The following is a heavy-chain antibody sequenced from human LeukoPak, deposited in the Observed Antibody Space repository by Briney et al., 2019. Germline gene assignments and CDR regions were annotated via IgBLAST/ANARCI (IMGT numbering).Heavy chain of an antibody. J-gene: IGHJ4*02. D-gene: IGHD3-10*02. CDR1: GFTFSSYA. Sequence: GGSLRLSCAASGFTFSSYAMSWVRQAPGKGLEWVSAISGSGGSTYYADSVKGRFTISRDNSKNTLYLQMNSLRAEDTAVYYCAKDRGRGVRGVIITVSDYWGQGTLVTVSS. V-gene: IGHV3-23*01. CDR2: ISGSGGST. CDR3: AKDRGRGVRGVIITVSDY.